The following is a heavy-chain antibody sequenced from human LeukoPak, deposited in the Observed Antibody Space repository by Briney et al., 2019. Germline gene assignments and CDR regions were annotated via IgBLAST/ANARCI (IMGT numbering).Heavy chain of an antibody. CDR1: GGTFSSYA. D-gene: IGHD6-13*01. Sequence: ASVKVSCKASGGTFSSYAISWVRQAPGQGLEWMGWISAYNGNTNYAQKLQGRVTMTTDTSTSTAYMELRSLRSDDTAVYYCARVAATYYYYMDVWGKGTTVTVSS. V-gene: IGHV1-18*01. CDR2: ISAYNGNT. J-gene: IGHJ6*03. CDR3: ARVAATYYYYMDV.